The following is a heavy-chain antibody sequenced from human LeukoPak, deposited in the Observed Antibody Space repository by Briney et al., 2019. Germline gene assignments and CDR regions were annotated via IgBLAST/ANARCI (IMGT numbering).Heavy chain of an antibody. D-gene: IGHD3-3*01. Sequence: SVKVSCKASGGTFSSYAISWVRQAPGQGLEWMGRIIPILGIANYAQKFQGRVTITADKSTSTAYMELSSLRSGDTAVYYCARDQVLRFFGYGMDVWGQGTTVTVSS. V-gene: IGHV1-69*04. J-gene: IGHJ6*02. CDR3: ARDQVLRFFGYGMDV. CDR1: GGTFSSYA. CDR2: IIPILGIA.